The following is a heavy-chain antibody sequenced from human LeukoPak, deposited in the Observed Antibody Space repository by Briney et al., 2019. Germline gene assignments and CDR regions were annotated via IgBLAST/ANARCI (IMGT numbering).Heavy chain of an antibody. CDR3: ARPPLGGSLGGDY. CDR2: IYYSGTT. V-gene: IGHV4-39*01. Sequence: SETLTLTCTVSGASFSSSDNYWGWIRPPPGKGLEWIGSIYYSGTTYYNPSLKSRVTISVDTSKNQFSLELTSVTAADTAVYYCARPPLGGSLGGDYWGQGTLVTVSS. J-gene: IGHJ4*02. D-gene: IGHD3-10*01. CDR1: GASFSSSDNY.